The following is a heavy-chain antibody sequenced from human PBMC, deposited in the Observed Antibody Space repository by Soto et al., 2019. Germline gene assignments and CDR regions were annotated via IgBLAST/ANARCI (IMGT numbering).Heavy chain of an antibody. V-gene: IGHV4-39*01. CDR1: GGSISSSSYY. D-gene: IGHD5-12*01. Sequence: TETLSLTCTVSGGSISSSSYYWGWIRQPPGKGLEWIGSIYYSGSTYYNPSLKSRVTISVDTSKNQFSLKLSSVTAADTAVYYCARSPPGLVAVGAFDIWGQGTMVTV. J-gene: IGHJ3*02. CDR3: ARSPPGLVAVGAFDI. CDR2: IYYSGST.